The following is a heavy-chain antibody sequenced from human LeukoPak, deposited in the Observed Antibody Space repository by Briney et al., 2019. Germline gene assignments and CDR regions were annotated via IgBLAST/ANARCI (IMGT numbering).Heavy chain of an antibody. CDR3: ARVIVGATRGFDY. V-gene: IGHV4-38-2*02. CDR2: ICHSGST. CDR1: DYSLSSAYC. Sequence: SETLSLTCTVSDYSLSSAYCWGWIRQPPGKGLEWIGSICHSGSTYYNPSLKSRVTMSVDTSKNHFSLKLSSVTAADTAVYYCARVIVGATRGFDYWGQGTLVTVSP. D-gene: IGHD1-26*01. J-gene: IGHJ4*02.